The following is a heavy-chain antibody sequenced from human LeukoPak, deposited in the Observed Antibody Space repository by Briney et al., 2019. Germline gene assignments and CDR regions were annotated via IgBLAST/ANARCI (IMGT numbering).Heavy chain of an antibody. D-gene: IGHD3-16*02. CDR2: ISAYNGNT. Sequence: ASVKVSCKASGYTFTSYGISWVRQAPGQGLEWMGRISAYNGNTNYAQKLQGRVTMTTDTSTSTAYMELRSLRSDDTAVYYCARIRDDYVWGSYRMIPFDPWGQGTLVTVSS. CDR3: ARIRDDYVWGSYRMIPFDP. J-gene: IGHJ5*02. CDR1: GYTFTSYG. V-gene: IGHV1-18*01.